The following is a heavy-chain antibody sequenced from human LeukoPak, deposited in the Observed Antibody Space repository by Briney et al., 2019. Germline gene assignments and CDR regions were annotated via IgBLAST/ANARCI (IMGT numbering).Heavy chain of an antibody. CDR1: GSTFSSYS. D-gene: IGHD5-12*01. Sequence: GGSLRLSCGASGSTFSSYSMNWVRQAPGKGLEWVSSISSSSSYIYYADSVKGRFTISRDNAKKSLYLQMKSLRAEDTAVYYCVGSKGAIYSGYGRGKYYFDYWGQGTLVTVSS. J-gene: IGHJ4*02. CDR3: VGSKGAIYSGYGRGKYYFDY. V-gene: IGHV3-21*01. CDR2: ISSSSSYI.